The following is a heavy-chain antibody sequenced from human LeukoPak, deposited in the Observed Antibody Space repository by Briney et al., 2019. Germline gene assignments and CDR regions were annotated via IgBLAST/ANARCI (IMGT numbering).Heavy chain of an antibody. CDR3: ARELEYYYGSGSAHAFDI. CDR2: ISAYNGNT. CDR1: GYTFTSYG. J-gene: IGHJ3*02. V-gene: IGHV1-18*01. Sequence: GASVKVSCKASGYTFTSYGISWVRQAPGQGLEWMGWISAYNGNTNYAQKLQGRVTMTTDTSTSTAYMELRSLRSEDTAVYYCARELEYYYGSGSAHAFDIWGQGTMVTVSS. D-gene: IGHD3-10*01.